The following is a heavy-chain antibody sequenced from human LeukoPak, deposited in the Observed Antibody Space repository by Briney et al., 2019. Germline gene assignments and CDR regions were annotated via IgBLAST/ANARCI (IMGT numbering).Heavy chain of an antibody. J-gene: IGHJ4*02. Sequence: ASVKVSCKASGGTFSSYAISWVRQAPGQGLEWMGGIIPIFGTANYAQKFQGRVTITTDESTSTAYMELSSLRSEDTAVYYCASTKVMDGYSSSWYFDYWGQGTLVTVSS. CDR2: IIPIFGTA. CDR3: ASTKVMDGYSSSWYFDY. CDR1: GGTFSSYA. D-gene: IGHD6-13*01. V-gene: IGHV1-69*05.